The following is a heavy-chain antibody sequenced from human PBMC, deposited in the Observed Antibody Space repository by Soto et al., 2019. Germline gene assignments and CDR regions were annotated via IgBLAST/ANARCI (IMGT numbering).Heavy chain of an antibody. D-gene: IGHD6-13*01. J-gene: IGHJ3*02. Sequence: QVQLQESGPGLVKPSETLSLTCTVSGGSISSYYWSWIRQPPGKGLEWIGYIYYSGSTNYNPSLKSRVTISVDTSKNQFSLKLSSVTAADTAVYYCVSSWYGAFDIWGQGTMVTVSS. V-gene: IGHV4-59*01. CDR3: VSSWYGAFDI. CDR2: IYYSGST. CDR1: GGSISSYY.